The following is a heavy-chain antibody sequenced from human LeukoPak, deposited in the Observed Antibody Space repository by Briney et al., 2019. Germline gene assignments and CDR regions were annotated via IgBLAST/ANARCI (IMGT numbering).Heavy chain of an antibody. CDR1: GFSFSNLG. Sequence: GGSLRLSCVASGFSFSNLGMAWVRQAPGKGLEWVSVISDSGGTTYYADSVKGRFTISRDNSRNTLYLRMNSLRVKDTAVYYCAKDARRSSGWYFFDHWGQGTLVTVSS. CDR2: ISDSGGTT. V-gene: IGHV3-23*01. CDR3: AKDARRSSGWYFFDH. J-gene: IGHJ4*02. D-gene: IGHD6-19*01.